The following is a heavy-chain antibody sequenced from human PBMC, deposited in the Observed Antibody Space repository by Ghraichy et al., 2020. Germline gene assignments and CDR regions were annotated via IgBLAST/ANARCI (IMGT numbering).Heavy chain of an antibody. Sequence: ASVKVSCKASGYTFTGYYMHWVRQAPGQGLEWMGWINPNSGGTNYAQKFQGRVTMTRDTSISTAYMELSRLRSDDTAVYYCVSTVTTPTPPFDYWGQGTLVTVSS. J-gene: IGHJ4*02. CDR2: INPNSGGT. CDR3: VSTVTTPTPPFDY. D-gene: IGHD4-17*01. CDR1: GYTFTGYY. V-gene: IGHV1-2*02.